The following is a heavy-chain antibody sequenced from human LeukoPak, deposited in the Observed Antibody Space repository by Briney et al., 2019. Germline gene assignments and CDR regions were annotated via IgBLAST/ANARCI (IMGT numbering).Heavy chain of an antibody. Sequence: AGGSLRLSCAASGFTFSNAWMSWVRQAPGKGLEWVGRIKSKTDGGTTDYAAPVKGRFTVSRDDSKNTLYLQMNSLKTEDTAVYYCTTGPPPYYYDSSGYYLDYWGQGTLVTVSS. CDR3: TTGPPPYYYDSSGYYLDY. CDR1: GFTFSNAW. J-gene: IGHJ4*02. V-gene: IGHV3-15*01. D-gene: IGHD3-22*01. CDR2: IKSKTDGGTT.